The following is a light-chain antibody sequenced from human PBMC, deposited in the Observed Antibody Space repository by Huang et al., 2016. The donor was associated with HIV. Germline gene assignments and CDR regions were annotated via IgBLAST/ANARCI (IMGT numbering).Light chain of an antibody. CDR2: AAC. V-gene: IGKV1-39*01. Sequence: DIQMTQSPSSLSASVGDRVTIPCRVRQSISSYLNLYQQKPGKAPKLLIYAACSLQSGVPSRFSGSGSGTDFTLTSSSLQPEDVATYYCQQSYSTLTFGPGTKVDIK. CDR1: QSISSY. CDR3: QQSYSTLT. J-gene: IGKJ3*01.